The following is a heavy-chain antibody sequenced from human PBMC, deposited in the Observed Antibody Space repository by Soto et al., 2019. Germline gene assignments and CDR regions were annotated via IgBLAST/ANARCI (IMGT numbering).Heavy chain of an antibody. D-gene: IGHD3-3*01. CDR1: GFTVSSNY. CDR2: IYSGGST. Sequence: GGSLRLSCAASGFTVSSNYMSWVRQAPGKGLEWVSVIYSGGSTYYADSVKGRFTISGDNSKNTLYLQMNSLRTEDTAVYYCARALDFWRAYIDYWGQGSLVTLSS. V-gene: IGHV3-66*01. J-gene: IGHJ4*02. CDR3: ARALDFWRAYIDY.